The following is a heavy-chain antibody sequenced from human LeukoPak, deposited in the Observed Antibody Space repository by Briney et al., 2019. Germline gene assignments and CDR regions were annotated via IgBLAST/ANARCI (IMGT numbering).Heavy chain of an antibody. D-gene: IGHD3-9*01. CDR2: ISSSSSYI. J-gene: IGHJ4*02. V-gene: IGHV3-21*01. Sequence: GGSLRLSCAASGFTFSSYSMNWVRQAPGKGLEWVSSISSSSSYIYYADSVKGRFTISRDNAKNSLYLQMNSLRAEDTAVYYCARSVYDMLTGFVDYWGQGTLVTVSS. CDR3: ARSVYDMLTGFVDY. CDR1: GFTFSSYS.